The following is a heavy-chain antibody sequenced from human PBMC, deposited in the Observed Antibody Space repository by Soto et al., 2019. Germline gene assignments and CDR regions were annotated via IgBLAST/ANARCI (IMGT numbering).Heavy chain of an antibody. CDR1: GFTFDDYA. D-gene: IGHD2-15*01. V-gene: IGHV3-9*01. Sequence: DVQLVESGGGLVQPGRSLRLSCAASGFTFDDYAMHWVRQAPGKGLEWVSSINWNSGTIDYADSVKGRFTISRDNTKNSLYLQMNSLRSEDTALYYCAKGFCSGSSCAYYMDVWGKGTTVTVSS. CDR3: AKGFCSGSSCAYYMDV. J-gene: IGHJ6*03. CDR2: INWNSGTI.